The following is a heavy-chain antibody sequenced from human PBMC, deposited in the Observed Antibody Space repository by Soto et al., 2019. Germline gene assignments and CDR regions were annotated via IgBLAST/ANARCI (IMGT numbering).Heavy chain of an antibody. V-gene: IGHV4-4*07. J-gene: IGHJ5*02. CDR2: IYSSGST. CDR3: ARGKRFSDWFGP. Sequence: QVQLQESGPGLVKPSETLSLTCSVSGGAIRTYYWSWIRKPDRKGQERIGRIYSSGSTKYNPSLKSRLTMSLDTSKNEFYLRLSSVTAADTAVYYCARGKRFSDWFGPWGQGTLVTVSS. CDR1: GGAIRTYY. D-gene: IGHD3-3*01.